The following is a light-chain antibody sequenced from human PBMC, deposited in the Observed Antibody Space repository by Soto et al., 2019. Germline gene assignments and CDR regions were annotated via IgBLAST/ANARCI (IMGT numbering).Light chain of an antibody. CDR1: QSVSSSY. J-gene: IGKJ5*01. Sequence: EIVLTQSPGTLSLSPGGRATLPFRASQSVSSSYLAWYQQKPGQAPRLLIYGASSRATGIPDRFSGSGSGTDFTRTITRVEPEDFAVYYCQKYVTTPITCGQGTRREIK. V-gene: IGKV3-20*01. CDR2: GAS. CDR3: QKYVTTPIT.